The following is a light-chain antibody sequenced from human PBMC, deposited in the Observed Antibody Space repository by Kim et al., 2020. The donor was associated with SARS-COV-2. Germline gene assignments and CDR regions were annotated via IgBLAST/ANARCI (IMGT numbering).Light chain of an antibody. CDR3: QPSNGYPLT. CDR2: TAS. Sequence: DIQMTQSPSTLSASVGDRVTMTCRDSQTINSWLAWYQQKPGKAPKLLIYTASTLQNGVPSRFSGSKSGTEFTLTISSLQPDDFATYFCQPSNGYPLTLRGRTQVDI. CDR1: QTINSW. J-gene: IGKJ4*01. V-gene: IGKV1-5*03.